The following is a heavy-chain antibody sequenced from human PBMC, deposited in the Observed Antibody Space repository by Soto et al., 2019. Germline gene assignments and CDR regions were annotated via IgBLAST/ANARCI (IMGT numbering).Heavy chain of an antibody. CDR3: ARDGYDLAGWYFDL. Sequence: GTLFLTCTVSGGSISRYYRSWIRQLPEKGLEWIGYLSYSGSTNYNPSLKGRVTISVDTSKNHFSLKLSSVTAADTAVYYCARDGYDLAGWYFDLWGRGTLVTVSS. J-gene: IGHJ2*01. CDR2: LSYSGST. CDR1: GGSISRYY. D-gene: IGHD5-12*01. V-gene: IGHV4-59*01.